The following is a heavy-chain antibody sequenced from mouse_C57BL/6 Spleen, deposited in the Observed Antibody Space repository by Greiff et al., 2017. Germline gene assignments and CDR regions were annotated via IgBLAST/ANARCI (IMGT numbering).Heavy chain of an antibody. V-gene: IGHV1-52*01. CDR1: GYTFTSYW. D-gene: IGHD1-1*01. Sequence: QVQLQQPGAELVRPGSSVKLSCKASGYTFTSYWMHWVKQRPIQGLEWIGNIDPSDSETHYNQKFKDKATLTADKSSSTAYMQLSSLTSEDSAVYFCASHYYGIDYWGQGTTLTVSS. CDR3: ASHYYGIDY. CDR2: IDPSDSET. J-gene: IGHJ2*01.